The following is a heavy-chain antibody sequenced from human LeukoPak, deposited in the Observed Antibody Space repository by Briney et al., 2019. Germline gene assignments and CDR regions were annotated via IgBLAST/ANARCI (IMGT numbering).Heavy chain of an antibody. CDR3: ARHPSIGYSSSWPLRDY. D-gene: IGHD6-13*01. V-gene: IGHV4-4*07. J-gene: IGHJ4*02. CDR1: GGSISSYY. Sequence: SETLSLTCTVSGGSISSYYWSWIRQPAGKGLEWIGRIYSSGSTNYNPSLKSRVTMSVDTSKNQVSLKVSSVTAADTAVYYCARHPSIGYSSSWPLRDYWGQGTLVTVSS. CDR2: IYSSGST.